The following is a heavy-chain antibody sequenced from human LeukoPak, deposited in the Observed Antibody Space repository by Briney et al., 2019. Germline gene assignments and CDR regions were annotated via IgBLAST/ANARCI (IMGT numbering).Heavy chain of an antibody. V-gene: IGHV3-21*01. J-gene: IGHJ6*03. D-gene: IGHD6-13*01. CDR3: ARSPYSSSWDYYYYMDV. Sequence: GGSLRLSCAASGFTFSSYTMNWVRQAPGKGLEWVSSISSSTSYIAYADSVKGRFTISRDNAKNSLYLQMNSLRAEDTAVYYCARSPYSSSWDYYYYMDVWGKGTTVTVSS. CDR1: GFTFSSYT. CDR2: ISSSTSYI.